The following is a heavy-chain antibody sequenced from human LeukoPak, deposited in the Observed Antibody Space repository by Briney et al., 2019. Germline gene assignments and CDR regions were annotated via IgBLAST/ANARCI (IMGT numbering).Heavy chain of an antibody. CDR1: GGSISSYY. Sequence: SETLSLTCTVSGGSISSYYWSWIRQPPGKGLEWIGYIYYSGSTNYNPSLKSRVTISVDTSKNQFSLKLSSVTAADTAVYYCARENYDILTGYQGYYYYYYMDAWGKGTTVTVSS. D-gene: IGHD3-9*01. CDR2: IYYSGST. V-gene: IGHV4-59*01. J-gene: IGHJ6*03. CDR3: ARENYDILTGYQGYYYYYYMDA.